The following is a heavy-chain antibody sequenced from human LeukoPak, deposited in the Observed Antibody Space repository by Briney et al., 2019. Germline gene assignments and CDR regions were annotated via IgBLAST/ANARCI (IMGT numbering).Heavy chain of an antibody. D-gene: IGHD3-10*01. CDR3: ARDIPTTYEMVRGTDAFDI. CDR1: GYTFTSYG. CDR2: ISAYNGNT. V-gene: IGHV1-18*01. Sequence: ASVKVSCKASGYTFTSYGISWVRQAPGQGLEWMGWISAYNGNTNYAQKLQGRVTMTTDTSTSTAYMELRSLRSDDTAVYYCARDIPTTYEMVRGTDAFDIWGQGTMVTVSS. J-gene: IGHJ3*02.